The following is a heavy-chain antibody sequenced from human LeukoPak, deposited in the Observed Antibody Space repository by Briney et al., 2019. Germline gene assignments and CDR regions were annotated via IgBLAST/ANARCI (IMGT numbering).Heavy chain of an antibody. CDR3: AKGNYYGSGSYNYFDY. D-gene: IGHD3-10*01. Sequence: PGGSLRLSCAASGFTFSRFGMHWVRQAPGKGLEWVTFMRYDGSNRYYADSVKGRFTISRDNSKDTLYLQMNYLRPEDTAVYYCAKGNYYGSGSYNYFDYWGQGTLVTVSS. CDR1: GFTFSRFG. J-gene: IGHJ4*02. CDR2: MRYDGSNR. V-gene: IGHV3-30*02.